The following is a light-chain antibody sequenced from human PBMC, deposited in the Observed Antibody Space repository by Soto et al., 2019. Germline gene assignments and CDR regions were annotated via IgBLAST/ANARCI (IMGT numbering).Light chain of an antibody. CDR2: VDD. CDR3: AVWDDSLSAFV. J-gene: IGLJ1*01. CDR1: NSNIGKND. Sequence: QSVLTQPPSVSGTRGQRVTISCSGSNSNIGKNDVYWYRHLPGTAPRLLIYVDDQRPSGVPDRFSASKSGTSASLAISGLRSDDEADYYCAVWDDSLSAFVFATGTKLTVL. V-gene: IGLV1-47*02.